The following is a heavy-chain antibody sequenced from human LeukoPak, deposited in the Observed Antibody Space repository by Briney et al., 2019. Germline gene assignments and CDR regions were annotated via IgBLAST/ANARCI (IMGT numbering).Heavy chain of an antibody. CDR1: GFTFSRYW. Sequence: PGGSLRLSCAASGFTFSRYWMHWVRQAPGKGLVWVSRIDEYGTTINYADSVKGRLTISRNNAGDTLFLQMNSLRAEDTGVYYCATDLSGRQDYWGQGTLVTVSS. CDR3: ATDLSGRQDY. CDR2: IDEYGTTI. J-gene: IGHJ4*02. V-gene: IGHV3-74*01. D-gene: IGHD5-12*01.